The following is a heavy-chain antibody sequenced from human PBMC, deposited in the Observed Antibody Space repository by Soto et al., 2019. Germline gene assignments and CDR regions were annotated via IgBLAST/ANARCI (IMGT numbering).Heavy chain of an antibody. CDR2: IIDYNGNT. Sequence: QVQLVQSGAEVKKPGASVKVSCKASGYTFASYAISWMRQAPGQGLERMGWIIDYNGNTNYAQKLQGRVTMTTDTSTSTAYMELRSLRSDDTAVYYCVRDPPPPDYWGQGTLVTVSS. V-gene: IGHV1-18*01. J-gene: IGHJ4*02. CDR1: GYTFASYA. CDR3: VRDPPPPDY.